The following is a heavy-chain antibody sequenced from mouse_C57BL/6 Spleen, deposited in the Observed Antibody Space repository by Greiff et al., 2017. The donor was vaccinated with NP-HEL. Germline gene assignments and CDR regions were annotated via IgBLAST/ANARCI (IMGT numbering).Heavy chain of an antibody. CDR1: GFTFSSYA. CDR3: TREVTGYFDV. CDR2: ISSGGDYI. J-gene: IGHJ1*03. V-gene: IGHV5-9-1*02. D-gene: IGHD2-2*01. Sequence: DVMLVESGEGLVKPGGSLKLSCAASGFTFSSYAMSWVRQTPEKRLEWVAYISSGGDYIYYADTVKGRFTISRDNARNTLYLQMSSLKSEDTAMYYCTREVTGYFDVWGTGTTVTVSS.